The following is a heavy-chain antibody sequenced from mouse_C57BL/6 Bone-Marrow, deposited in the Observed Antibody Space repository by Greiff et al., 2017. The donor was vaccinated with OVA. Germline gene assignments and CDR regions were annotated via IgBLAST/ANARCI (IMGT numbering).Heavy chain of an antibody. CDR2: FYPGSGSI. V-gene: IGHV1-62-2*01. CDR1: GYTFTEYT. Sequence: VKVVESGAELVKPGASVKLSCKASGYTFTEYTIHWVKQRSGQGLEWIGWFYPGSGSIKYNEKFKDKATLTADKSSSTVYMELSRLTSEDSAVYFCARHEETAQATCWFAYWGQGTLVTVSA. CDR3: ARHEETAQATCWFAY. D-gene: IGHD3-2*02. J-gene: IGHJ3*01.